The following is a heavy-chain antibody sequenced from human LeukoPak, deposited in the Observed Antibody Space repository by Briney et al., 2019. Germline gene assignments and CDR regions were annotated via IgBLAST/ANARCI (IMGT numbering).Heavy chain of an antibody. Sequence: GGSLRLSCAASGFAFSSYGMHWVRQAPGKGLEWVSSISTGGSYIYYADSVKGRFTISRDNAKNSLYLQMNSLRVEDTAVYYCARVSGSGSYLDYWGQGTLVTVSS. CDR2: ISTGGSYI. CDR1: GFAFSSYG. D-gene: IGHD3-10*01. J-gene: IGHJ4*02. V-gene: IGHV3-21*01. CDR3: ARVSGSGSYLDY.